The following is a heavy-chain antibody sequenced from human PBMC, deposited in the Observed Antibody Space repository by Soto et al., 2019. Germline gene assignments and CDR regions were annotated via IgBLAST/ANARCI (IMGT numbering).Heavy chain of an antibody. Sequence: ASVKVSCKASGYPFTGSGISWVRQAPGQGLEWMGWISAYNGNTNYARKLQGRVTMTTDTSTSTAYMELRSLRSDDTAVYYCAGTIITMVRGTPELNYYGMDVRGRGTTVTVSS. CDR1: GYPFTGSG. J-gene: IGHJ6*02. CDR2: ISAYNGNT. D-gene: IGHD3-10*01. CDR3: AGTIITMVRGTPELNYYGMDV. V-gene: IGHV1-18*01.